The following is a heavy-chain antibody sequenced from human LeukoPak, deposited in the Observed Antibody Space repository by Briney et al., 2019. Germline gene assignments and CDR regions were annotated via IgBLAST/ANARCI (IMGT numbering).Heavy chain of an antibody. CDR1: GFTFSTSW. V-gene: IGHV3-74*01. D-gene: IGHD3-16*02. CDR2: MNSAGSTI. J-gene: IGHJ4*02. Sequence: GGSLRLSCAASGFTFSTSWIHWVRQAPGKGLMWVSRMNSAGSTIDYEDSVKGRFTISRDNAKNTLFLQMDSLRAEDTAVYYCATAGSYRFDHWGQGTVVTVSS. CDR3: ATAGSYRFDH.